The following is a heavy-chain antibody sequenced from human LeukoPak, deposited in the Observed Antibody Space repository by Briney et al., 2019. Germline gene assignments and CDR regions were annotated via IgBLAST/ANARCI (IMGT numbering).Heavy chain of an antibody. J-gene: IGHJ5*02. V-gene: IGHV3-7*03. Sequence: GGSLRLSCEASGFTFSSYWMSWVRQAPGKGLEWVANIKQDGSEKYYVDSVKGRFTISRDNAKNSLYLQMNSLRAEDTAVYYCARDTVSLSGSYWFDPWGQGTLVTVSS. D-gene: IGHD1-26*01. CDR3: ARDTVSLSGSYWFDP. CDR2: IKQDGSEK. CDR1: GFTFSSYW.